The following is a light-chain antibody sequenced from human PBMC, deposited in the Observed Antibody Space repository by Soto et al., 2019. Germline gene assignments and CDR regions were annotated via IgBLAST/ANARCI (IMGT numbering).Light chain of an antibody. CDR2: DAS. Sequence: IVLTQSPDTLSLSPGETATLSCRASQSVSNTYLAWYQQKPGQAPRLLIYDASNRATGIPARFSGSVSGTGFTLTISSLEPEDFAVYYCQQRSNWRWLTFGGGTKV. CDR3: QQRSNWRWLT. J-gene: IGKJ4*01. V-gene: IGKV3D-20*02. CDR1: QSVSNTY.